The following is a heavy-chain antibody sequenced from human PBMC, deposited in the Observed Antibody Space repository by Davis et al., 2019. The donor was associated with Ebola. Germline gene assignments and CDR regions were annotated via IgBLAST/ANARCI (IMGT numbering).Heavy chain of an antibody. V-gene: IGHV3-73*01. CDR2: IRSKANSYAT. CDR3: TATVTTDY. D-gene: IGHD4-17*01. Sequence: LTRSSSLFPFSCSSIHWVRQASGQGLEWVGRIRSKANSYATAYAASVKGRFTVSRYDSKNTAYLQMNSLKTEDTAVYYCTATVTTDYWGQGTLVTVS. J-gene: IGHJ4*02. CDR1: LFPFSCSS.